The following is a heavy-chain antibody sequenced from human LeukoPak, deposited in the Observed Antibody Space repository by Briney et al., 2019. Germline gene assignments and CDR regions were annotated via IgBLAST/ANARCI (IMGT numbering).Heavy chain of an antibody. CDR1: GGSISSSSYY. V-gene: IGHV4-39*01. D-gene: IGHD3-10*01. CDR3: ARRDYYGSGKYDY. CDR2: IYYSGST. J-gene: IGHJ4*02. Sequence: PSETLSLTCTVSGGSISSSSYYWGWIRQPPGKGLEWIGNIYYSGSTYYNPSLKSRVTISVDTSKNQFSLKLSSVTAADTAVYYCARRDYYGSGKYDYWGQGTLVTVSS.